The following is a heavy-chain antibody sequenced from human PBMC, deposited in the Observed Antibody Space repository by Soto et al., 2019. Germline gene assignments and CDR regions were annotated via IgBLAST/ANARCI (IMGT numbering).Heavy chain of an antibody. D-gene: IGHD3-16*01. CDR2: MHYTGET. Sequence: QLQLQESGPGLVQPSETLSLTCTVSGDSVISDHYYWAWIRQPPGKGLEWIGNMHYTGETYQNPSLRSRVTIFVDTSENQVSLKLTSVTAADTAMYYCARQGGNKFDYWGQRTLVTVSS. CDR1: GDSVISDHYY. J-gene: IGHJ4*02. CDR3: ARQGGNKFDY. V-gene: IGHV4-39*01.